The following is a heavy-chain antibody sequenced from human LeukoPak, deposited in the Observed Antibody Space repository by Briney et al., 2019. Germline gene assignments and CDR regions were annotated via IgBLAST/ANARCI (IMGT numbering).Heavy chain of an antibody. CDR1: GYTFTGDY. J-gene: IGHJ3*02. V-gene: IGHV1-18*04. Sequence: ASVNVSCTASGYTFTGDYMHWVRPAPGQGLEWMGWISAYDGNTNYAQKLQGRVTMTTDTSTGTAYMELRSLRSDDTAVYYCARGYYDILTGYYPWGAFDIWGQGTMVTVSS. CDR3: ARGYYDILTGYYPWGAFDI. CDR2: ISAYDGNT. D-gene: IGHD3-9*01.